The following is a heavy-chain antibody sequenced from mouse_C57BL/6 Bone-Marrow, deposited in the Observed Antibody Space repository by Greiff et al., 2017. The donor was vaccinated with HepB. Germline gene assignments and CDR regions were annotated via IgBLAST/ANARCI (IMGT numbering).Heavy chain of an antibody. D-gene: IGHD1-1*01. V-gene: IGHV1-64*01. J-gene: IGHJ1*03. Sequence: QVQLKQSGAELVKPGASVKLSCKASGYTFTSYWMHWVKQRPGQGLEWIGMIHPNSGSTNYNEKFKSKATLTVDKSSSTAYMQLSSLTSEDSAVYYCARVITTVVATDWYFDVWGTGTTVTVSS. CDR2: IHPNSGST. CDR3: ARVITTVVATDWYFDV. CDR1: GYTFTSYW.